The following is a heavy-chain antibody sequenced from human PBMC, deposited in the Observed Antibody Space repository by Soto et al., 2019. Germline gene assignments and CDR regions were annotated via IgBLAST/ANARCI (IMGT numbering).Heavy chain of an antibody. CDR1: GGTFSSYT. CDR2: VIPILGIA. V-gene: IGHV1-69*02. D-gene: IGHD3-3*01. J-gene: IGHJ5*02. Sequence: GASVKVSCKASGGTFSSYTISWVRQAPGQGLEWMGRVIPILGIANYAQKFQGRVTITADKSTSTAYMELSSLRSEDTAVYYCARGFPVWFDPCAQGTLVIGSS. CDR3: ARGFPVWFDP.